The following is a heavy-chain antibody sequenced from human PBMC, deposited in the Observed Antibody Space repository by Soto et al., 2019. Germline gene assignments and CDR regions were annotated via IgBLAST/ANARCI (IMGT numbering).Heavy chain of an antibody. CDR3: ARDVITMIRGEGGYGKDV. V-gene: IGHV1-2*02. CDR2: INSNSGDT. Sequence: QVQLVQSGAEVKEPGASVKVSCKASGYIFTDYYMNWVRQAPGQGLEWMGWINSNSGDTEYAQKFRGRVTMTRDTSIITAYMELRSLRSDDTAVYYCARDVITMIRGEGGYGKDVWGQGTTVTVSS. CDR1: GYIFTDYY. D-gene: IGHD3-10*01. J-gene: IGHJ6*02.